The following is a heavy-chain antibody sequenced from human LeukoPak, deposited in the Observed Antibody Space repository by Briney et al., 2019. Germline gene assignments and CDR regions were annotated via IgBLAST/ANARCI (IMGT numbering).Heavy chain of an antibody. CDR2: INPNSGGT. D-gene: IGHD3-22*01. V-gene: IGHV1-2*06. Sequence: ASVKVSCKASGYTFTGYYMHWVRQAPGQGLEWMGRINPNSGGTNYAQKFQGRVTMTRDTSISTACMELSRLRSDDTAVYYCARDSRPYYYDSSGSMVLDYWGQGTLVTVSS. CDR3: ARDSRPYYYDSSGSMVLDY. CDR1: GYTFTGYY. J-gene: IGHJ4*02.